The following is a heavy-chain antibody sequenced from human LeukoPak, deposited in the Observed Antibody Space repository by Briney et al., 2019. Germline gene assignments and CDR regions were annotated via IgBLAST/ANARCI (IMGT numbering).Heavy chain of an antibody. D-gene: IGHD7-27*01. Sequence: ASVKVSCKASGGTFSSYAISWVRQAPGQGLEWMGGIIPIFGTANYAQKFQGRVTITADESTSTAYMELSSLRSEDTAVYYCVRVVRPLANWGFHFDYWGQGTLVTVSS. CDR1: GGTFSSYA. CDR2: IIPIFGTA. J-gene: IGHJ4*02. CDR3: VRVVRPLANWGFHFDY. V-gene: IGHV1-69*13.